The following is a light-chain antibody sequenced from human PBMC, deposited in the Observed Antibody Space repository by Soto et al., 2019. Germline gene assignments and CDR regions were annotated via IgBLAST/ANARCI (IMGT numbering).Light chain of an antibody. CDR1: QSISSK. J-gene: IGKJ1*01. Sequence: IEMTQSPATLSVSLGERATLSCRASQSISSKLAWYQRRPGQAPRLLIYDASTRASGVPARFSGSGSGTEFTLTISGLQSEDFAVYYCQQYNNWPPWTFGQGTKVEIK. CDR2: DAS. CDR3: QQYNNWPPWT. V-gene: IGKV3-15*01.